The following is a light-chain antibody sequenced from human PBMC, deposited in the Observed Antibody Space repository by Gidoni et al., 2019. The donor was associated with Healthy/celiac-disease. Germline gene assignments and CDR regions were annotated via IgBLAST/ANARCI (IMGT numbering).Light chain of an antibody. Sequence: EIVLTQSPGTLSLSPGERATLSCRASQSVSSSYLAWYQQKPGQAPRLLIYGASSRAPGIPDRFSGSGSGTDFTLTISRLEPEDFAVYYCQQYGSSPRTFGQGTKVEIQ. J-gene: IGKJ1*01. CDR2: GAS. V-gene: IGKV3-20*01. CDR1: QSVSSSY. CDR3: QQYGSSPRT.